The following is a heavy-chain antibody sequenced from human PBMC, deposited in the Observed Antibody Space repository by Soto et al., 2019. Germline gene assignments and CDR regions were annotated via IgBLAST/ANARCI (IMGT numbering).Heavy chain of an antibody. Sequence: EVQLLESGGGLVQPGGSLRLSCAASGCTFSSYAMSWVRQAPGTGLEWVSAISGSGGSTYYADSVKGRFTLSSDNSKNTLYLHMNRRSAEDTDVDYCEKVNYYDSSGTAPFDYWGQGSLVTVSS. CDR3: EKVNYYDSSGTAPFDY. CDR2: ISGSGGST. CDR1: GCTFSSYA. J-gene: IGHJ4*02. V-gene: IGHV3-23*01. D-gene: IGHD3-22*01.